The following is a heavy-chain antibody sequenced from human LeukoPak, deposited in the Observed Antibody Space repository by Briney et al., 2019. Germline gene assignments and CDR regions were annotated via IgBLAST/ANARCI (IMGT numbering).Heavy chain of an antibody. D-gene: IGHD1-26*01. CDR2: ISSSGSTI. J-gene: IGHJ4*02. CDR1: GFTFSDYY. V-gene: IGHV3-11*04. Sequence: GGSLRLSCAASGFTFSDYYMSWIRQAPGKGLEWVSYISSSGSTIYYADSVKGRFTISRDNAKNTLYLQMTSLRAEDTAVYYCAREVGSGSSYPYFDYWGQGTLVTVSS. CDR3: AREVGSGSSYPYFDY.